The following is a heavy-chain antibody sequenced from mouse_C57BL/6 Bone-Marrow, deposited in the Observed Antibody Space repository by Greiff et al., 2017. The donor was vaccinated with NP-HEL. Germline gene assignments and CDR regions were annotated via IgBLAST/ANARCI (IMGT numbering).Heavy chain of an antibody. D-gene: IGHD1-3*01. Sequence: QVQLKESGPGLVAPSQSLSITCTVSGFSLTSYAISWVRQPPGKGLEWLGVIWTGGGKNYNSAPKPRLSISKDNSKSQVCLKMNSLQTDDTARYYCARLDNSYYAMDYWGQGTSVTVSS. CDR1: GFSLTSYA. V-gene: IGHV2-9-1*01. CDR2: IWTGGGK. CDR3: ARLDNSYYAMDY. J-gene: IGHJ4*01.